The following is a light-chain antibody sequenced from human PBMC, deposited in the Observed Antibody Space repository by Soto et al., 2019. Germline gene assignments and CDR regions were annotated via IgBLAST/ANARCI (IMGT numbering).Light chain of an antibody. Sequence: QAVLTQPASVSGSPGQSITISCTGTSSDVGSYNLVSWYQQHPGKAPKLMIYEVSKRPSGVSNRFSGSKSGNTASLTISGLQAEDEADYYCCSYAGSLLVFGTGTKLTVL. CDR1: SSDVGSYNL. V-gene: IGLV2-23*02. J-gene: IGLJ1*01. CDR2: EVS. CDR3: CSYAGSLLV.